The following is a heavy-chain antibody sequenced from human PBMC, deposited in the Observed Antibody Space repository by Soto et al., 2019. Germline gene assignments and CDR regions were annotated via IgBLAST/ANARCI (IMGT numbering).Heavy chain of an antibody. V-gene: IGHV3-21*01. J-gene: IGHJ4*02. CDR1: GFTFSSYS. CDR2: ISSSSYI. CDR3: ARDCRYDILTGFVDPSY. Sequence: GGSLRLSCAASGFTFSSYSMNWVRQAPGKGLEWVSSISSSSYIYYADSVKGRFTISRDNAKNSLYLQMNSLRAEDTAVYYCARDCRYDILTGFVDPSYWGQGTLVTVSS. D-gene: IGHD3-9*01.